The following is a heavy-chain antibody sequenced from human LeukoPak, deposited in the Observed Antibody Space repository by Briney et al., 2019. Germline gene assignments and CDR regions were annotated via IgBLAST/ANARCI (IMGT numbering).Heavy chain of an antibody. J-gene: IGHJ4*02. CDR1: GGSISNYY. Sequence: SETLSLTCTVSGGSISNYYWSWIRQPPRKGPEWIGYIFYSGTTKYNPSLESRVTISVDTSRNQFSLRLKSVTAADTAMYYCARETPDRSTGTTLFDYWGQGILVTVSS. D-gene: IGHD1-1*01. V-gene: IGHV4-59*01. CDR3: ARETPDRSTGTTLFDY. CDR2: IFYSGTT.